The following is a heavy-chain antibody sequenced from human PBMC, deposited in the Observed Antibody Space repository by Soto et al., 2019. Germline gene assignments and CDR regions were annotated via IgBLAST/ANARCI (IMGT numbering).Heavy chain of an antibody. CDR2: IIPVVGTK. V-gene: IGHV1-69*06. D-gene: IGHD1-26*01. CDR3: ARSLLHATPYFEY. J-gene: IGHJ4*02. Sequence: QVQLVQSGAEVKTPGSSVKVSCKASGDTFTTNSLNWVRQAPGQGLEWMGGIIPVVGTKKYAQKYHDRVTITEDKSTNTSYMELTSLRSDATAVYYCARSLLHATPYFEYWGQGTPVPVSS. CDR1: GDTFTTNS.